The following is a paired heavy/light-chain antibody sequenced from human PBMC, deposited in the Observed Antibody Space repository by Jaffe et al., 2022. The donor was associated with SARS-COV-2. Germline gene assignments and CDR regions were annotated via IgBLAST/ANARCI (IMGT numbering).Light chain of an antibody. Sequence: EIVLTQSPATLSLSPGERATLSCRASQSVSSYLAWYQQKPGQAPRLLIYDASNRVTGIPARFSGSGSGTDFTLTISSLEPEDFAVYYCQQRSNWPRTFGQGTKLEIK. CDR2: DAS. CDR1: QSVSSY. CDR3: QQRSNWPRT. J-gene: IGKJ2*01. V-gene: IGKV3-11*01.
Heavy chain of an antibody. CDR3: ARDGGSYGGFDP. V-gene: IGHV1-18*01. Sequence: QVQLVQSGAEVKKPGASVKVSCKTSGYSFTSYGISWVRQAPGQGLEWMGWISSYNGKTNYAENLQGRVTMTTDTSTSTAYMELRSLRSDDTALYYCARDGGSYGGFDPWGQGTLVTVSS. CDR2: ISSYNGKT. J-gene: IGHJ5*02. CDR1: GYSFTSYG. D-gene: IGHD1-26*01.